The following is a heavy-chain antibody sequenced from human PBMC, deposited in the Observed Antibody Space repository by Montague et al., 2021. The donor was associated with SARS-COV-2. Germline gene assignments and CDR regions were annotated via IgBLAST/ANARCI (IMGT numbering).Heavy chain of an antibody. Sequence: SETLSLTCTVSGDSISSSSYYWGWIRQPPGKGLVWIGRFYYSGSTYYNLSLKSRVTISTATSKNQFSLKLSSVTAADTSVYDCAGQEPIVVVVVAARGWFDLWGQGTLVTVSS. CDR3: AGQEPIVVVVVAARGWFDL. V-gene: IGHV4-39*01. J-gene: IGHJ5*02. CDR2: FYYSGST. D-gene: IGHD2-15*01. CDR1: GDSISSSSYY.